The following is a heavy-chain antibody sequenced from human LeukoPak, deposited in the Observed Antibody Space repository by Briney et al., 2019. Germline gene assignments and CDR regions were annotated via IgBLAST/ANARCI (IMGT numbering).Heavy chain of an antibody. CDR1: GFTFSTYG. Sequence: GGSLRLSCAASGFTFSTYGMHWVRQAPGKGLEWVSSINSGSIHIYYADSVQGRFTISKDNAKSSLYLQMNGLRAEDTAIYYCATTPGGDTTGYYPWYFDLWGRGTLVTVSS. V-gene: IGHV3-21*01. J-gene: IGHJ2*01. CDR3: ATTPGGDTTGYYPWYFDL. CDR2: INSGSIHI. D-gene: IGHD3-22*01.